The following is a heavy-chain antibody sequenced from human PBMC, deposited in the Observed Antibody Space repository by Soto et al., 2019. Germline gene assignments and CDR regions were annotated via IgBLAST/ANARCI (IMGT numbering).Heavy chain of an antibody. CDR1: GYTFTSYG. V-gene: IGHV1-18*01. Sequence: ASVKVSCKASGYTFTSYGISWVRQAPGQGLEWMGLISAYSGNTSYAQKLQGRVTMTRDTSTSTVYMELSSLRSEDTAVYYCARDIRSDADYYFDYWGQGTLVTVSS. CDR2: ISAYSGNT. D-gene: IGHD2-21*01. CDR3: ARDIRSDADYYFDY. J-gene: IGHJ4*02.